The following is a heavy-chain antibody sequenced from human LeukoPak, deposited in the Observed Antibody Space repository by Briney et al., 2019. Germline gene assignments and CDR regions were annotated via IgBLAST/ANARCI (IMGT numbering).Heavy chain of an antibody. Sequence: SETLSLTCTVFGGSISSSSHYWSWIRQPPGKGLEWIGYIYYGGSTNYNPSLKSRVTISVDTSKNQFSLKLTSMTAADTAVYYCARHSGDYWGQGTLVTVSS. D-gene: IGHD3-10*01. V-gene: IGHV4-61*05. CDR2: IYYGGST. CDR3: ARHSGDY. J-gene: IGHJ4*02. CDR1: GGSISSSSHY.